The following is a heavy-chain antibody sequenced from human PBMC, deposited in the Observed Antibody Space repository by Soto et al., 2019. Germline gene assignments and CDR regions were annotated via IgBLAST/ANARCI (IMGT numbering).Heavy chain of an antibody. V-gene: IGHV3-30-3*01. D-gene: IGHD3-10*01. Sequence: PGGSLRLSCAASGFTFSSYAMRWVRQAPGKGLEWVAVISYDGSNKYYADSVKGRFTISRDNSKNTLYLQMNSLRAEDTAVYYCARVLDYYGSGSYQTASDYWGQGTLVTVSS. CDR1: GFTFSSYA. CDR2: ISYDGSNK. CDR3: ARVLDYYGSGSYQTASDY. J-gene: IGHJ4*02.